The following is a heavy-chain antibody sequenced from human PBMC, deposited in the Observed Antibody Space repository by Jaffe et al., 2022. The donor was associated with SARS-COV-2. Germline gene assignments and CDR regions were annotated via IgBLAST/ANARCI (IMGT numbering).Heavy chain of an antibody. CDR2: ISYDGSNK. CDR1: GFTFSSYG. Sequence: QVQLVESGGGVVQPGRSLRLSCAASGFTFSSYGMHWVRQAPGKGLEWVAVISYDGSNKYYADSVKGRFTISRDNSKNTLYLQMNSLRAEDTAVYYCAKEGVGATLTYWGQGTLVTVSS. J-gene: IGHJ4*02. CDR3: AKEGVGATLTY. D-gene: IGHD1-26*01. V-gene: IGHV3-30*18.